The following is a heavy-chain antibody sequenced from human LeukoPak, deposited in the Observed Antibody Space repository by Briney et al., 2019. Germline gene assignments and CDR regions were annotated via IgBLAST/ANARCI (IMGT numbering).Heavy chain of an antibody. CDR3: ARTSGYDWAQVDYFDY. V-gene: IGHV1-2*02. CDR1: GYTFTGYY. CDR2: INPNSGGT. D-gene: IGHD5-12*01. J-gene: IGHJ4*02. Sequence: ASVKVSCKASGYTFTGYYMHWVRQAPGQGLEWMGWINPNSGGTNYAQKFQGRVTMTGDTSISTAYMELSRLRSDDTAVYYCARTSGYDWAQVDYFDYWGQGTLVTVSS.